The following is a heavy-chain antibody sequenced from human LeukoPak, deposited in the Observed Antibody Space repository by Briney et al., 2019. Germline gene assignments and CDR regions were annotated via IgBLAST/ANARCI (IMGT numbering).Heavy chain of an antibody. Sequence: SETLSLTCAVYGGSFSGYYWSWIRQPPGKGLEWIGEINHSGSTNYNPSLKSRVTISVDTSKNQFSLKLSSVTAADTAVYYCARWDYYDSSGYYYYWGQGTLVTVSS. V-gene: IGHV4-34*01. D-gene: IGHD3-22*01. CDR3: ARWDYYDSSGYYYY. CDR2: INHSGST. J-gene: IGHJ4*02. CDR1: GGSFSGYY.